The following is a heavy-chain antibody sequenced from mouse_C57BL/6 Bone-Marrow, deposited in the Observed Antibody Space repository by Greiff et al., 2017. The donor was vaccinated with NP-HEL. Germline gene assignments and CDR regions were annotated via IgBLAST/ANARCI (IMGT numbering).Heavy chain of an antibody. J-gene: IGHJ2*01. CDR3: ARDLELTGFFDY. D-gene: IGHD4-1*01. Sequence: EVQRVESGGGLVQSGRSLRLSCATSGFTFSDFYMEWVHQAPGKGLEWIAASRNKANDYTTEYSASVKGRFIVSRDTSQSILYLQMNALRAEDTAIYYCARDLELTGFFDYWGQGTTLTVSS. CDR2: SRNKANDYTT. CDR1: GFTFSDFY. V-gene: IGHV7-1*01.